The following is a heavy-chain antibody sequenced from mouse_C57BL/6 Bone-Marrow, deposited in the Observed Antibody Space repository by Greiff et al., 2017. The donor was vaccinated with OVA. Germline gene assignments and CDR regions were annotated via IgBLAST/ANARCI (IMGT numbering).Heavy chain of an antibody. CDR1: GYTFTSYG. D-gene: IGHD2-5*01. J-gene: IGHJ2*01. V-gene: IGHV1-81*01. CDR3: ARGDHSNWGFDY. Sequence: QVHVKQSGAELARPGASVKLSCKASGYTFTSYGISWVKQRTGQGLEWIGEIYPRSGNTYYNEKFKGKATLTADKSSSTAYMELRSLTSEDSAVYFCARGDHSNWGFDYWGQGTTLTVSS. CDR2: IYPRSGNT.